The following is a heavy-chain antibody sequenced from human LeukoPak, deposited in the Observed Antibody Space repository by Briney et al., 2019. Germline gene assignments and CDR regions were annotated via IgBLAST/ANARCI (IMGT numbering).Heavy chain of an antibody. V-gene: IGHV4-4*07. Sequence: SETLSLNCTVSGGSISSYYWSWIRQPAGKGLEWIGRIYTSGSTNYNPSLKSRVTMSVDTSKNQFSLKLSSVTAADTAVYYCARDTTMVRGAPGFDYWGQGTLVTVSS. CDR2: IYTSGST. D-gene: IGHD3-10*01. CDR1: GGSISSYY. CDR3: ARDTTMVRGAPGFDY. J-gene: IGHJ4*02.